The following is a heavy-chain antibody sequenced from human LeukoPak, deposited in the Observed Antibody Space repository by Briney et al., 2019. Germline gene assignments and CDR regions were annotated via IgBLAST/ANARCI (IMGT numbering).Heavy chain of an antibody. D-gene: IGHD2-2*02. V-gene: IGHV4-59*08. CDR3: ARVSLAGCTSTSCSTYYFDY. J-gene: IGHJ4*02. CDR1: GGSISSYY. CDR2: IYYSGST. Sequence: PSETLSLTCTVSGGSISSYYWSWIRQPPGKGLEWIGYIYYSGSTNYNPSLKSRVTISVDTSKNQFSLKLSSVTAADTAVYYCARVSLAGCTSTSCSTYYFDYWGQGTLVTVSS.